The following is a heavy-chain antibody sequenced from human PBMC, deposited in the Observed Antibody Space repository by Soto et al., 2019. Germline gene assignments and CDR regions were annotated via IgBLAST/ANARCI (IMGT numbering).Heavy chain of an antibody. Sequence: QLQLQESGPGLVKPSETLSLTCTVSGGSISSSSYYWGWIRQPPGKGLEWIGSIYYSGSTYYNPSLTSRVTISVDTSKNQFSLKLSSVTAADTAVYYCARDYGSGDSPFDYWGQGTLVTVSS. V-gene: IGHV4-39*01. CDR3: ARDYGSGDSPFDY. J-gene: IGHJ4*02. CDR1: GGSISSSSYY. CDR2: IYYSGST. D-gene: IGHD3-10*01.